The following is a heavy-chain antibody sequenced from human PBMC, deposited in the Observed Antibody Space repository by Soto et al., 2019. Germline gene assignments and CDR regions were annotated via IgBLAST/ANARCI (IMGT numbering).Heavy chain of an antibody. V-gene: IGHV4-31*03. J-gene: IGHJ5*02. CDR3: ARASSTRGYSYGYWFDP. Sequence: SETLSLTCTVSGGSISSDGYYWSWIRQHPGKGLEWIGYIYYSGSTKYNPSLKSRVTISVDTSKNQFSLKLSSVTAADTAVYYCARASSTRGYSYGYWFDPWGQGTLVTVSS. CDR1: GGSISSDGYY. CDR2: IYYSGST. D-gene: IGHD5-18*01.